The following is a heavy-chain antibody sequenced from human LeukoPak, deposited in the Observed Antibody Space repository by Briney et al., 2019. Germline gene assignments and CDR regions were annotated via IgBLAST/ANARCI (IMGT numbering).Heavy chain of an antibody. CDR3: ARDWAPQYYDSWSDAFDF. V-gene: IGHV1-2*02. CDR1: GYTFTGYY. J-gene: IGHJ3*01. D-gene: IGHD3-3*01. CDR2: INPNTGDT. Sequence: ASVKVSCKTSGYTFTGYYIHWVRQAPGQGLEWMGWINPNTGDTNYSQNFQGRVTMTRDTSISTAYMELSRLRSDDTAVYYCARDWAPQYYDSWSDAFDFWGQGTMVTVSS.